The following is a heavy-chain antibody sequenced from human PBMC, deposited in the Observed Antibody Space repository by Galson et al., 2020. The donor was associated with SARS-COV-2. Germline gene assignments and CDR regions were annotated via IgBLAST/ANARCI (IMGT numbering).Heavy chain of an antibody. CDR1: GFTFSTYA. CDR3: AKGVVPAAFDY. J-gene: IGHJ4*02. V-gene: IGHV3-23*01. Sequence: GGSLRLSCAASGFTFSTYAMSWVRQAPGKGLEWVSVISGSGGSRYYADSVKGRFTISRDNSKNTLYLQMNSLRAEDTAVYYCAKGVVPAAFDYWGQGTLVTISS. D-gene: IGHD2-2*01. CDR2: ISGSGGSR.